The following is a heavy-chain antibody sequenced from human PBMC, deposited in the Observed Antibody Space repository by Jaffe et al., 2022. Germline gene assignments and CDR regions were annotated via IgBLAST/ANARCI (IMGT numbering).Heavy chain of an antibody. J-gene: IGHJ4*02. CDR2: IRYDGSNK. CDR3: AKVKPKRYYDSSGYYFDY. CDR1: GFTFSSYG. Sequence: QVQLVESGGGVVQPGGSLRLSCAASGFTFSSYGMHWVRQAPGKGLEWVAFIRYDGSNKYYADSVKGRFTISRDNSKNTLYLQMNSLRAEDTAVYYCAKVKPKRYYDSSGYYFDYWGQGTLVTVSS. D-gene: IGHD3-22*01. V-gene: IGHV3-30*02.